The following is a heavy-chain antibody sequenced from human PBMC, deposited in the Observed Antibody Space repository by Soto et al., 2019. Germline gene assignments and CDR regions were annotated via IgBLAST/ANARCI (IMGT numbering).Heavy chain of an antibody. CDR3: ARDSDSGSYPDY. V-gene: IGHV3-11*06. D-gene: IGHD1-26*01. CDR1: GFTFSDYY. J-gene: IGHJ4*02. CDR2: ISSSSSYT. Sequence: GGSLRLSCAASGFTFSDYYMSWIRQAPGKGLEWVSYISSSSSYTNYADSVKGRFTISRDNAKNSLYLQMNSLRAEDTAVYYCARDSDSGSYPDYWGQGTLVTVSS.